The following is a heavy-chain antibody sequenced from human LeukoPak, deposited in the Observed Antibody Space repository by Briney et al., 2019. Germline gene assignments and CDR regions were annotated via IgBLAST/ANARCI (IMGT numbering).Heavy chain of an antibody. J-gene: IGHJ4*02. Sequence: ASVKVSCKASGYTFTSYYMHWVRQAPGQGLEWMGIINPSGGSTSYAQKFQGRVTMTGDTSTSTVYMELSSLRSEDTAVYYCAGWGHYYYDSSGYYDYWGQGTLVTVSS. D-gene: IGHD3-22*01. CDR3: AGWGHYYYDSSGYYDY. CDR2: INPSGGST. V-gene: IGHV1-46*01. CDR1: GYTFTSYY.